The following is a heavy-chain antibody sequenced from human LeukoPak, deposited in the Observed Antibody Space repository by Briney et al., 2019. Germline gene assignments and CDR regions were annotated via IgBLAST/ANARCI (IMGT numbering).Heavy chain of an antibody. J-gene: IGHJ4*02. CDR1: GFTFSNGW. CDR2: IKHDGSEK. D-gene: IGHD3-3*01. CDR3: AGFWSGDYTGGSTPDY. Sequence: GGSLRLSCAASGFTFSNGWMSWVRQAPGKGLEWVANIKHDGSEKYYVDSVKGRFTISRDNAKNSLYLQMNSLRTEDTAVYYCAGFWSGDYTGGSTPDYWGQGTLVTVPS. V-gene: IGHV3-7*05.